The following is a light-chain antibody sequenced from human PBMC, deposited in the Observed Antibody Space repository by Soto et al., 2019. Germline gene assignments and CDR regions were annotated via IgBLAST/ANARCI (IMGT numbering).Light chain of an antibody. CDR1: QSIGDR. V-gene: IGKV3-11*01. CDR3: QHRTNWPPGTT. J-gene: IGKJ4*01. CDR2: DAS. Sequence: IVLTQSPATLSLSPGERATLSCRASQSIGDRLAWYQQKPGQAHRLLIYDASYRSTGIPARFSGSGSGTDFTLIFSSLEPEDFAVYYRQHRTNWPPGTTFGGGTKVEI.